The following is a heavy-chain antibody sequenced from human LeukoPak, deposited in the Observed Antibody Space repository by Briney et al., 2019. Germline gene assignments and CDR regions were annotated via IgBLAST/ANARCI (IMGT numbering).Heavy chain of an antibody. D-gene: IGHD3-10*01. J-gene: IGHJ4*02. CDR1: GFTFSSYG. CDR3: AKDKPSDDYYGSGTIGDY. CDR2: ISYDGSNK. Sequence: GGSLRLSCSASGFTFSSYGVHWVRQAPGKGLEWVAVISYDGSNKYYADSVKGRFTISRDNSKNTLYLQMNSLRAEDTAVYYCAKDKPSDDYYGSGTIGDYWGQGTLVTVSS. V-gene: IGHV3-30*18.